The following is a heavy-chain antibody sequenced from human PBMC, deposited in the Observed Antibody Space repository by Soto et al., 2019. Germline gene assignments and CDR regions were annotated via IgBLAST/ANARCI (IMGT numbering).Heavy chain of an antibody. J-gene: IGHJ3*01. V-gene: IGHV4-39*02. CDR2: IYYDGST. CDR1: GGSITTSSYN. D-gene: IGHD3-10*01. CDR3: ARFYGNAFDV. Sequence: QLQLQESGPGLVKPSETLSLTCSVSGGSITTSSYNWVWIRHPPGKGLEWIGTIYYDGSTSYTPCLKSQVTFSVDTSKNRFGMKVNSVTAADTAIYYCARFYGNAFDVWGRGTVVTVSS.